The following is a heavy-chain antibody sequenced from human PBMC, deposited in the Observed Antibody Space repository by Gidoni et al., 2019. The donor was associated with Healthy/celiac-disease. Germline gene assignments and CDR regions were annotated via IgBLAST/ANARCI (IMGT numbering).Heavy chain of an antibody. CDR2: IDPSDSYT. J-gene: IGHJ3*02. V-gene: IGHV5-10-1*01. D-gene: IGHD6-19*01. CDR1: GYSFTSYW. CDR3: ARSAGYSSGLDAFDI. Sequence: EVQLVQSGAEVKKPGESLRISCKGSGYSFTSYWISWVRQMPGKGLEWMGRIDPSDSYTNYSPSFQGHVTISADKSISTAYLQWSSLKASDTAMYYCARSAGYSSGLDAFDIWGQGTMVTASS.